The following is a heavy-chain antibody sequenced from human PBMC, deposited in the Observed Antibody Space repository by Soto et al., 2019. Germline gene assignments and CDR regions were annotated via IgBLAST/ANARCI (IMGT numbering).Heavy chain of an antibody. Sequence: QVQLQESGPGLVKPSETLSLTCTVSGVSISDYYWTWIRQPAGKGLEWIGRIFPSGSTNYNPSLTGRVTMSVDTSKNLFSLKLNSVTAADTALYYCASEGTAMKLHYWGQGTLVTVSS. CDR3: ASEGTAMKLHY. V-gene: IGHV4-4*07. CDR2: IFPSGST. CDR1: GVSISDYY. J-gene: IGHJ4*02. D-gene: IGHD5-18*01.